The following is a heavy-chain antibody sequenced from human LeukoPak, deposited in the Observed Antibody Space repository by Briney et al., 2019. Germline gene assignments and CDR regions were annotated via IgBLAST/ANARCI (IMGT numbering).Heavy chain of an antibody. CDR3: GRGGYDSSGYYGGDYFDY. V-gene: IGHV4-31*03. D-gene: IGHD3-22*01. CDR2: IYYSGST. CDR1: GVSISSGGYY. Sequence: PSETLSLTCTVSGVSISSGGYYWSWIRQHPGKGLEWIGYIYYSGSTYYNPSLESRVTISVDTSKHQFSVKLCSVTAPDTAVYYCGRGGYDSSGYYGGDYFDYWGQGTLVTVSS. J-gene: IGHJ4*02.